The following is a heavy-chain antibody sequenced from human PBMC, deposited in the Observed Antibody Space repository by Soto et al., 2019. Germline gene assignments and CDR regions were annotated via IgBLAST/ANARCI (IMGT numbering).Heavy chain of an antibody. Sequence: PRSLTRSVSGGSISSGYYYWNWIRQPPGKGLEWIGNIYYSGNTYYNPSLKSRVIISVDTSKNQFSLNVGSVTAADAAVYYCASSSLYGMEVWGQGATVTSP. J-gene: IGHJ6*02. CDR2: IYYSGNT. CDR3: ASSSLYGMEV. V-gene: IGHV4-30-4*01. CDR1: GGSISSGYYY.